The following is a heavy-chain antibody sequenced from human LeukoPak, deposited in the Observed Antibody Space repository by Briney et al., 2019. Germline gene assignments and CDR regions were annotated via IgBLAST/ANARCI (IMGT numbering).Heavy chain of an antibody. CDR2: ISGSGGIT. Sequence: GGSLRLSCAASGFTFSSYAMTWVRQAPGKGLEWVSVISGSGGITYYADSVKGRFTISRDNSKNTLYLQMNSLRAEDTAVYYCAKPIGDYNWKVFDYWGQGTLVTVSS. CDR3: AKPIGDYNWKVFDY. CDR1: GFTFSSYA. D-gene: IGHD1-20*01. V-gene: IGHV3-23*01. J-gene: IGHJ4*02.